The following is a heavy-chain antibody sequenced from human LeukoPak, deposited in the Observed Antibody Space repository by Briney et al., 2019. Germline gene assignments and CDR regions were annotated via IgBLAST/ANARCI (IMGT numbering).Heavy chain of an antibody. D-gene: IGHD1-26*01. CDR3: AKDGSYYAEYFYY. CDR2: ITGSGGST. CDR1: GFTFSSYP. V-gene: IGHV3-23*01. J-gene: IGHJ4*02. Sequence: GGSLRLSCAASGFTFSSYPVSWVRRARGKGVEWVSPITGSGGSTYYADSVKGRFTISRDNSKTTLYLQMNSLRAEDTAVYYCAKDGSYYAEYFYYWGQGTLVTVSS.